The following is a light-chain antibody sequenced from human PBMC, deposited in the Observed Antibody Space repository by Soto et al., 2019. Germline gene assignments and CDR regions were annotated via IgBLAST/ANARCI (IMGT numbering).Light chain of an antibody. CDR1: QRVSSSY. Sequence: EVVLTQSPGTLSVSPGERATLSCRASQRVSSSYLAWYQQKPGQAPRLLIYGASSRATGIPDRFSGSGSGTDFTLTISRLEPEDFAVYYCQQYGSSPLYTFGXGTXXXX. CDR2: GAS. V-gene: IGKV3-20*01. CDR3: QQYGSSPLYT. J-gene: IGKJ2*01.